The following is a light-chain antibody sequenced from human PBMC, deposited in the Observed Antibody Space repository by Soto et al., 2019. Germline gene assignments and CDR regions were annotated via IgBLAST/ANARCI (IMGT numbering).Light chain of an antibody. J-gene: IGKJ4*01. V-gene: IGKV1D-12*01. CDR3: QQANSFPLT. CDR1: QGIRSC. CDR2: DAS. Sequence: DIQLTQSPSSVSASVGDRVTITCRASQGIRSCLAWYQQKLGKAPKLLIYDASTLQSGVPSHFSGSGSGTDFTLTINSLQPEDFATYYCQQANSFPLTFGGGTKVEIK.